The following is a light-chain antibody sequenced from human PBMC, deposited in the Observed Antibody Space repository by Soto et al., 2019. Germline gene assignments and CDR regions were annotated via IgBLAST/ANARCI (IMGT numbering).Light chain of an antibody. CDR2: EGS. V-gene: IGLV2-23*01. Sequence: QSALTQPASVSGSPGQSITISCTGTSSDVGSYNLVSWYQQHPGKAPKLMIYEGSKRPSGVSNRFSGSKSGNTASLTISGLQAEDEADYYCCSYAGPSGVVFGGGTTLTVL. CDR1: SSDVGSYNL. J-gene: IGLJ2*01. CDR3: CSYAGPSGVV.